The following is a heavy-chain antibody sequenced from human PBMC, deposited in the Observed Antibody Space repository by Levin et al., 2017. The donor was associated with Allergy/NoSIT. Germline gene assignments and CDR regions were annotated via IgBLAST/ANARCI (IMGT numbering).Heavy chain of an antibody. D-gene: IGHD6-13*01. Sequence: AGGSLRLSCAASGFTFDDYSMHWVRQAPGKGLEWVSGITWNSGRIGYADSVKGRFTISRDHAKKSLYLQMDSLRAEDTALYYCAKDLGSSVLGYDYWGQGILVTVPS. CDR1: GFTFDDYS. V-gene: IGHV3-9*01. CDR3: AKDLGSSVLGYDY. J-gene: IGHJ4*02. CDR2: ITWNSGRI.